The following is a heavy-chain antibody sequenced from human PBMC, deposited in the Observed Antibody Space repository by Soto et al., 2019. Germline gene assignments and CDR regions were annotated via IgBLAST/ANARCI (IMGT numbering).Heavy chain of an antibody. J-gene: IGHJ6*02. CDR2: IRSKAYGGTT. CDR3: TRENEGTAMVEYYYYGMDV. CDR1: GFTFGDYA. Sequence: PGGSLRLSCTASGFTFGDYAMSWFRQAPGKGLEWVGFIRSKAYGGTTEYAASVKGRFTISRDDSKSIAYLQMNSLKTEDTAVYYCTRENEGTAMVEYYYYGMDVWGQGTSVTVSS. D-gene: IGHD5-18*01. V-gene: IGHV3-49*03.